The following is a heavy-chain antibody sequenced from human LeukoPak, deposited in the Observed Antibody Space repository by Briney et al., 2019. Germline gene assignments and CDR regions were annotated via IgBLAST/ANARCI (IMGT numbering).Heavy chain of an antibody. Sequence: GGSLRLSCAASGFTFSSYWMSWVRQAPGEGLEWVDNIKQDGSERYYVDSVKGRFTISRDNAKNSVYLQMNSLRGEDTAVYYCARDLSTYGSGSYYKLPMDYWGQGTLVTVSS. CDR3: ARDLSTYGSGSYYKLPMDY. CDR2: IKQDGSER. CDR1: GFTFSSYW. D-gene: IGHD3-10*01. V-gene: IGHV3-7*04. J-gene: IGHJ4*02.